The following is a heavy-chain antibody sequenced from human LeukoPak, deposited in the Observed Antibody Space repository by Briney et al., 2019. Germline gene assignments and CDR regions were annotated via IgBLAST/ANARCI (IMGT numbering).Heavy chain of an antibody. Sequence: ASLKVSCEASGYTFTGYYMHWVRQAPGQGLEWMGWINPSSGGTKCAQKFQGRVTMTRDTSISTAYMELSGLKSDDTAVYYCARSVSLDYWGQGTLVTVSS. CDR1: GYTFTGYY. CDR3: ARSVSLDY. J-gene: IGHJ4*02. CDR2: INPSSGGT. V-gene: IGHV1-2*02.